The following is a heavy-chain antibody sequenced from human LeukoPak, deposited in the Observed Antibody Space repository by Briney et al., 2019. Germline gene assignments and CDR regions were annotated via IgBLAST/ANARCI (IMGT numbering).Heavy chain of an antibody. Sequence: ASVKVSCKASGYTFTGYYMHWVRQAPGQGLEWMGWISAYNGNTNYAQKLQGRVTMTTDTSTSTAYMELRSLRSDDTAVYYCARVGAAAGTMDYWGQGTLVTVSS. J-gene: IGHJ4*02. CDR3: ARVGAAAGTMDY. V-gene: IGHV1-18*04. CDR1: GYTFTGYY. CDR2: ISAYNGNT. D-gene: IGHD6-13*01.